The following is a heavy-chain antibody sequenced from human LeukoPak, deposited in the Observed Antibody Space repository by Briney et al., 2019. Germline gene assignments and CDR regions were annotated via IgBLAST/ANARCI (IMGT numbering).Heavy chain of an antibody. CDR1: GGTFNSYV. CDR2: IIPSFGTA. D-gene: IGHD4-11*01. J-gene: IGHJ4*02. CDR3: ARPMTTGTTGFDY. V-gene: IGHV1-69*05. Sequence: SVKVSCKASGGTFNSYVINWVRQAPGQGLEWMGRIIPSFGTANYAQKFQGRVTITTDESTSTAYMELSNLRSEDTAVYFWARPMTTGTTGFDYWGQGTLVTVSS.